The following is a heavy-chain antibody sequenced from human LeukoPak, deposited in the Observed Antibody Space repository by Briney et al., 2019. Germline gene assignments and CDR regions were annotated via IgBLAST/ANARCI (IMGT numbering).Heavy chain of an antibody. J-gene: IGHJ4*02. CDR2: INHSGST. D-gene: IGHD2-2*03. CDR1: GGSFSGYY. Sequence: SETLSLTCAVYGGSFSGYYWSWIRQPPGKGLEWIGEINHSGSTNYNPSLESRVTISVDTSKNQFSLKLSSVTAADTAVYYCASMDIVVVPAAPDFDYWGQGTLVTVSS. CDR3: ASMDIVVVPAAPDFDY. V-gene: IGHV4-34*01.